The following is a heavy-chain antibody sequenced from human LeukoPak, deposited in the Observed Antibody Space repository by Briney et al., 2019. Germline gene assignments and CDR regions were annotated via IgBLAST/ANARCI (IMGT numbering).Heavy chain of an antibody. CDR2: IIPIFGTA. CDR3: ATLGDFYGGFDY. CDR1: GGTFSSYA. Sequence: SVKVSCKASGGTFSSYAISWVRQAPGQGLEWMGGIIPIFGTANYAQKFQGRVTITTDESTSTAYMELSSLRSEDTAVYHCATLGDFYGGFDYWGQGTLVTVCS. D-gene: IGHD2/OR15-2a*01. J-gene: IGHJ4*02. V-gene: IGHV1-69*05.